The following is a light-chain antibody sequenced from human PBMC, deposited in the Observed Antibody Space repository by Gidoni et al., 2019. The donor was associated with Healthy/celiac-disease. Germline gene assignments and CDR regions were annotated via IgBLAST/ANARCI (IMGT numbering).Light chain of an antibody. V-gene: IGKV1-39*01. CDR2: AAS. J-gene: IGKJ2*01. Sequence: DIQMTQSPSALSASVGDRVNITCRASQSSSRYLNWYQQKPWQAPKLLIYAASSLQSGVPSRFSGSGSGTDFTLTISSLQPEDFATYYCQQSYSTPYTFGQGTELEIK. CDR3: QQSYSTPYT. CDR1: QSSSRY.